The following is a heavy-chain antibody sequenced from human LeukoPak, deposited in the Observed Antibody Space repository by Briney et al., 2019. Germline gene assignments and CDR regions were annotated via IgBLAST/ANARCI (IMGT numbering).Heavy chain of an antibody. CDR2: IIPIFGTA. V-gene: IGHV1-69*05. J-gene: IGHJ4*02. D-gene: IGHD6-13*01. CDR1: GGTFSSYA. CDR3: ARGKIVGIAAAGGYFDY. Sequence: SVKVSCKASGGTFSSYAISWVRQTPGQGLEWMGGIIPIFGTANYAQKFQGRVTITTDESTSTAYMELSSLRSEDTAVYYCARGKIVGIAAAGGYFDYWGQGTLVTVSS.